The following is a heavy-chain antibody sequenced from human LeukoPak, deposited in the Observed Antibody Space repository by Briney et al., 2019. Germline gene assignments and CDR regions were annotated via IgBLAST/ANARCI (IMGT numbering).Heavy chain of an antibody. V-gene: IGHV3-33*01. CDR3: ARDESSYCSSTSCYGPNWFDP. D-gene: IGHD2-2*01. Sequence: SLRLSCAASGFTFSSYGMHWVRQAPGKGLEWVAVIWYDGSNKYYADSVKGRFTISRDNSKNTLYLQMNSLRAEDTAVYYCARDESSYCSSTSCYGPNWFDPWGQGTLVTVSS. CDR1: GFTFSSYG. J-gene: IGHJ5*02. CDR2: IWYDGSNK.